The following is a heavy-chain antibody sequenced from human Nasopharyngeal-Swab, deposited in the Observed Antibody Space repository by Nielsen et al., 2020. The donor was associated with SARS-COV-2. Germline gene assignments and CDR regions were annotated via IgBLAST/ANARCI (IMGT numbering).Heavy chain of an antibody. J-gene: IGHJ4*02. Sequence: GESLKISCAASGFTVSSYSMNWVRQAPGKGLEWVSYISSSGTSIDYADSVKGRFTISRDNAKNSLYLQMNSLRAEDTAVYYCAREGMIAVAGPIDYWGLGTLVTVSS. CDR2: ISSSGTSI. D-gene: IGHD6-19*01. CDR1: GFTVSSYS. V-gene: IGHV3-48*04. CDR3: AREGMIAVAGPIDY.